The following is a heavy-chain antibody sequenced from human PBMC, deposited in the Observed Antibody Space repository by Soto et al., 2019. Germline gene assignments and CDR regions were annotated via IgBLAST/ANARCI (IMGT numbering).Heavy chain of an antibody. CDR1: GYTFTDSY. CDR2: INPVGGST. Sequence: QVQLVQSGAEVKEPGASVRLSCKASGYTFTDSYIHWVRQAPGQGLEWMGVINPVGGSTTYIQKFQGRVTLTREMSTTTVQMVLSALGSDDTATYYCARDEGAAMGFQYWGQGTPVNV. V-gene: IGHV1-46*01. J-gene: IGHJ4*02. CDR3: ARDEGAAMGFQY. D-gene: IGHD5-18*01.